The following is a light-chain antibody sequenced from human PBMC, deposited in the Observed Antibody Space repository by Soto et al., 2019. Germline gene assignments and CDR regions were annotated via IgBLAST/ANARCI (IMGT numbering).Light chain of an antibody. J-gene: IGKJ1*01. Sequence: EIVMTQSPATLSVSPGERATLSCRASQSVSGNLAWYQQKPGQAPRLIIYGASTRATGIPARFSGSGSVTEFTLTISSLQSEDFAVYYCQQYNNWPPTFGQGTKVEIK. CDR1: QSVSGN. CDR2: GAS. CDR3: QQYNNWPPT. V-gene: IGKV3D-15*01.